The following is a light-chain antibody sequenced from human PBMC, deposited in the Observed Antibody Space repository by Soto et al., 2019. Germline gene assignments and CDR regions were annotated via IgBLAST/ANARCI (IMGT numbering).Light chain of an antibody. V-gene: IGKV3D-20*02. CDR3: QQGQSNPIT. CDR1: QTVRNNY. J-gene: IGKJ5*01. CDR2: HAS. Sequence: EFVVTQSPGTLSLSPGGRGTLSCRASQTVRNNYLAWYQQKAGKAPRXVIYHASSRATGIPARFSGSGSGTDFSLTISNLQPEDFAPYYCQQGQSNPITFGQGTRLEIK.